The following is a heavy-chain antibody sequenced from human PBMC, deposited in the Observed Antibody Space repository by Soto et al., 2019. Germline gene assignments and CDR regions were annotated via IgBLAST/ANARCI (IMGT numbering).Heavy chain of an antibody. CDR2: INPNIGNA. J-gene: IGHJ6*02. CDR1: GYTFTSYD. Sequence: ASVKVSCKASGYTFTSYDINWVRQATGQGLEWMGGINPNIGNANYAQKFQGRVTITTDESTSTAYMELSSLRSEDTAVYYCAVRFLEWLWSGYYYGMDVWGQGTTVTVSS. V-gene: IGHV1-8*01. D-gene: IGHD3-3*01. CDR3: AVRFLEWLWSGYYYGMDV.